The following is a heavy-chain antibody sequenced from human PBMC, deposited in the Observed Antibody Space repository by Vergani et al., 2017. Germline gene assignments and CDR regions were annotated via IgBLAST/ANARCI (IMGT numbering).Heavy chain of an antibody. J-gene: IGHJ6*02. CDR1: GFTFNHYA. D-gene: IGHD5-12*01. CDR3: AKANPRNSGYDYLYYYHAMDV. V-gene: IGHV3-23*01. CDR2: ISGSGGST. Sequence: EVQLLESGGDLVQPGGSLRLSCAASGFTFNHYAMNWVRQAPGKGLEWVSGISGSGGSTSYAGSVKGRFTISRDSSKNTLYLKMNSLSAGDTAVYYCAKANPRNSGYDYLYYYHAMDVWGQGTTVTVSS.